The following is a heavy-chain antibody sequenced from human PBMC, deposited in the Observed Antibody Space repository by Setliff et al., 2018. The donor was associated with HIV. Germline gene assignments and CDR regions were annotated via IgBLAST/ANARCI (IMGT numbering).Heavy chain of an antibody. Sequence: SETLSLTCTVSGGSISSGSYYWSWIRQPAGKGLEWIGHIYTSGSTNYNPSLKSRVTISVHTSKNQFSLKLSSVIAADTAVYYCARSRESSGYYRDYYYYLDVWGKGTTVTVSS. CDR2: IYTSGST. CDR1: GGSISSGSYY. D-gene: IGHD6-19*01. J-gene: IGHJ6*03. CDR3: ARSRESSGYYRDYYYYLDV. V-gene: IGHV4-61*09.